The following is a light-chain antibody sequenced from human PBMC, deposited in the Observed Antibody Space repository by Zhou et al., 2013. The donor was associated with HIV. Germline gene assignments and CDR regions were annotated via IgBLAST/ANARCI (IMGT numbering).Light chain of an antibody. V-gene: IGKV3-20*01. J-gene: IGKJ2*01. Sequence: EIVLTQSPATLSLSPGERAILSCRASQSVSLAWYQQKLGQAPRLLIYDASRRATGIPDRFSGSGSRTEVTLTISRVEPEDCAVYYCQENGSMFGQGTKLEIK. CDR1: QSVS. CDR2: DAS. CDR3: QENGSM.